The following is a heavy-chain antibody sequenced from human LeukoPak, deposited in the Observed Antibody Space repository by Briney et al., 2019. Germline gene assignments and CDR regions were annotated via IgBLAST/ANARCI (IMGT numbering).Heavy chain of an antibody. CDR3: ARQKRVAARPDVDY. CDR2: IYYSGST. CDR1: GGSLSSSSYY. V-gene: IGHV4-39*01. Sequence: PSETLSLTCTVSGGSLSSSSYYWGWIRQPPGKGLEWIGSIYYSGSTYYNPSLKSRVTISVDTSKNQFSLKLSSVTAADTAVYYCARQKRVAARPDVDYWGQGTLVTVSS. D-gene: IGHD6-6*01. J-gene: IGHJ4*02.